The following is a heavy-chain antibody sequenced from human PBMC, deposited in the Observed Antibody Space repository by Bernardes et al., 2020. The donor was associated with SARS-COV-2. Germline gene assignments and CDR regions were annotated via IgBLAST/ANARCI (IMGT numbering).Heavy chain of an antibody. CDR1: GYIFTNYG. Sequence: ASVKVSCQASGYIFTNYGINWVRQAPGQGLEWMGWISASNGDTKYAQTLQGRVTMTTDISTSTAYMELRSLRSDDTAVYYCARDLSVSTVNTPWDHWGQGTLVTVSS. J-gene: IGHJ4*02. D-gene: IGHD4-4*01. CDR3: ARDLSVSTVNTPWDH. CDR2: ISASNGDT. V-gene: IGHV1-18*04.